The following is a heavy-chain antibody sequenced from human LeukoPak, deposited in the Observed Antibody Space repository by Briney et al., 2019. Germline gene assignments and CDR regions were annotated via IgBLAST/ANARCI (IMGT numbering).Heavy chain of an antibody. D-gene: IGHD3-22*01. Sequence: ASVKVSCKASGYTFTGYYMHWVRQAPGQGLEWMGCINPNSGGTNYAQKFQGRVTMTRDTSISTAYMELSRLRSDDTAVYYCARGGYYYDSSGYYYFDYWGQGTLVTVSS. CDR3: ARGGYYYDSSGYYYFDY. J-gene: IGHJ4*02. V-gene: IGHV1-2*02. CDR2: INPNSGGT. CDR1: GYTFTGYY.